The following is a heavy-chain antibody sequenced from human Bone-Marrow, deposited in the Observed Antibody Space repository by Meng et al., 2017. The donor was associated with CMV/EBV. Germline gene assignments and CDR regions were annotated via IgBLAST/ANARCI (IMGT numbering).Heavy chain of an antibody. J-gene: IGHJ6*02. D-gene: IGHD2-15*01. CDR2: IKSKTDGGTT. V-gene: IGHV3-15*01. CDR3: TTDSRYCSGGSCSNSYYYYGMDV. Sequence: ESLKISCAASGFTFSNAWMSWVRQAPGKGLEWVGRIKSKTDGGTTDYAAPVKGRFTISRDDSKNTLYLQMNSLKTEDTAVYYCTTDSRYCSGGSCSNSYYYYGMDVWGQGTTVTVSS. CDR1: GFTFSNAW.